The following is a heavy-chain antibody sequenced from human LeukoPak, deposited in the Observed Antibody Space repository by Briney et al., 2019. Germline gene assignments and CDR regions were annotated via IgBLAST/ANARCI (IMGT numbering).Heavy chain of an antibody. CDR2: INTNTGNP. CDR3: ARIVGQLGTADYYYYMDV. V-gene: IGHV7-4-1*02. D-gene: IGHD6-6*01. Sequence: ASVEVSCKASGYTFTSYAMNWVRQAPGQGLEWMGWINTNTGNPTYAQGFTGRFVFSLDTSVSTAYLQISSLKAEDTAVYYCARIVGQLGTADYYYYMDVWGKGTTVTVSS. J-gene: IGHJ6*03. CDR1: GYTFTSYA.